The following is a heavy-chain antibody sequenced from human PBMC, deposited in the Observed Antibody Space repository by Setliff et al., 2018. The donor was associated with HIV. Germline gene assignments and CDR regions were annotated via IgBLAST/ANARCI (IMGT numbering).Heavy chain of an antibody. D-gene: IGHD3-22*01. V-gene: IGHV3-23*01. CDR1: GFTFSTYA. CDR3: ARPNYYDSSGSFDY. J-gene: IGHJ4*02. CDR2: ISAGGGST. Sequence: GGSLRLSCAVSGFTFSTYAMSWVRQAPGKGLEWVSTISAGGGSTYYADSVKGRFTISRDNSKNTLYLQMNSLRAEDTAVYYCARPNYYDSSGSFDYWGRGTLVTVSS.